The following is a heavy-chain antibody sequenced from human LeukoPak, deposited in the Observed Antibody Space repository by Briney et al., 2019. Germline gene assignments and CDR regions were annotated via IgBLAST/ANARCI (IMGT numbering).Heavy chain of an antibody. V-gene: IGHV3-23*01. D-gene: IGHD6-19*01. Sequence: GGSLRLSCAASGFTFSSYAMSWVRQAPGKGLEWVSAISGSGGSTYYADSVRGRFTISRDNSKNTLYLQMNSLRAEDTAVYYCAKQWLVRWNSDYWGQGTLVTVSS. J-gene: IGHJ4*02. CDR1: GFTFSSYA. CDR2: ISGSGGST. CDR3: AKQWLVRWNSDY.